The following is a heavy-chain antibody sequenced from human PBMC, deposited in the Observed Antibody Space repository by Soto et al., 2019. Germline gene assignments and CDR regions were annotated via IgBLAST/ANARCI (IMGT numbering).Heavy chain of an antibody. V-gene: IGHV3-7*01. CDR2: IKQDGSGS. D-gene: IGHD1-1*01. Sequence: PVGSLRLSCAASGFNFDNYYMAWVRQAPGKGLEWVANIKQDGSGSNYVDSLKGRFTISRDNAKNSLYLQMNNLRAEDSGVYFCARDTTGILDYWGQGTLVTVSS. CDR3: ARDTTGILDY. CDR1: GFNFDNYY. J-gene: IGHJ4*02.